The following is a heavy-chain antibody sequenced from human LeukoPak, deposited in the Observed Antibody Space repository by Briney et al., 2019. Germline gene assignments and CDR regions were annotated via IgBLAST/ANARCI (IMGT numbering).Heavy chain of an antibody. J-gene: IGHJ4*02. Sequence: GGSLRLSCAASGFTFSSYSMSWVRQAPGKGLEWVSGISGSGGGTYYADSVKGRFAISRDNSKNTLSLQMNSLRAEDTAVYYCAKDGYCSSTNCYPAPYWGQGTLVTVSS. D-gene: IGHD2-2*01. CDR3: AKDGYCSSTNCYPAPY. CDR1: GFTFSSYS. V-gene: IGHV3-23*01. CDR2: ISGSGGGT.